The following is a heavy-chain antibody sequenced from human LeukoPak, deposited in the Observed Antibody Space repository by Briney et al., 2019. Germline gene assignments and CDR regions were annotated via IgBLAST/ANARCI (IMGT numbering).Heavy chain of an antibody. J-gene: IGHJ6*03. V-gene: IGHV3-21*01. Sequence: ETLSLTCAVSGYSISSGYYWGWIRQPPGKGLEWVSSISSSSSYIYYADSVKGRFTISRDNAKNSLYLQMNSLRAEDTAVYYCARVGLRGYSYGYYMDVWGKGTTVTVSS. CDR1: GYSISSGYY. D-gene: IGHD5-18*01. CDR2: ISSSSSYI. CDR3: ARVGLRGYSYGYYMDV.